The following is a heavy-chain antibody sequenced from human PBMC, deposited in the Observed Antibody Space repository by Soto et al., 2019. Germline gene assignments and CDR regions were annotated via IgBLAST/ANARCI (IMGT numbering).Heavy chain of an antibody. CDR1: GGSISSSTYH. Sequence: QLQLQESGPGLVKPSETLSLTCTVSGGSISSSTYHWAWIRQPPGKGLEWIASIYYTGTTYYSPCLKSRVNISVDTSKNHFSLKLSSVTAADTAVYYCSRERESASEHWGQGTLVTVSS. V-gene: IGHV4-39*02. CDR2: IYYTGTT. J-gene: IGHJ4*02. CDR3: SRERESASEH.